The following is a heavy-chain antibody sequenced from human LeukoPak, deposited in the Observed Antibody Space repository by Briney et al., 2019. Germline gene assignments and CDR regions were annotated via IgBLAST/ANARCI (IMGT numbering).Heavy chain of an antibody. Sequence: GGSLRLSCAVSGITFSDHDMDWVRQAPGKGLEWCGRTKNKGNGFTREYAASVKGRFTISRDDSKNSLYLQMNSLRAEDTAVYYCARETNYYGSGSSFFDYWGQGTLVTVSS. V-gene: IGHV3-72*01. CDR1: GITFSDHD. J-gene: IGHJ4*02. CDR3: ARETNYYGSGSSFFDY. CDR2: TKNKGNGFTR. D-gene: IGHD3-10*01.